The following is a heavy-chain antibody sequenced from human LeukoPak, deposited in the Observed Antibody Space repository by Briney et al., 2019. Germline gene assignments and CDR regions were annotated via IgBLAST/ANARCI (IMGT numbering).Heavy chain of an antibody. D-gene: IGHD3-3*01. CDR1: GYTFTSYY. Sequence: ASVKVSCKASGYTFTSYYMHWVRQAPGQGLEWMGIINPSGGSTSYAQKFQGRVTMTMDTSASTVYMELSSLRSEDTAVYYCARVSSLGFWNYYGMDVWGQGTTVTVSS. CDR3: ARVSSLGFWNYYGMDV. V-gene: IGHV1-46*01. CDR2: INPSGGST. J-gene: IGHJ6*02.